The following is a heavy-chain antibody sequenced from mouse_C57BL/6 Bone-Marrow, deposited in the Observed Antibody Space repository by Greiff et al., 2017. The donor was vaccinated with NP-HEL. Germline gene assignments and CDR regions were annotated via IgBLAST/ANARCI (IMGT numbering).Heavy chain of an antibody. D-gene: IGHD2-4*01. V-gene: IGHV1-69*01. J-gene: IGHJ3*01. CDR1: GYTFTSYW. CDR2: IDPSDSYT. CDR3: ARGVYDYDPFAY. Sequence: QVQLQQPGAELVMPGASVKLSCKASGYTFTSYWMHWVKQRPGQGLEWIGEIDPSDSYTTYNPKFKGKSTLTVDKSSSTAYMQLSSLTSEDSAVYYCARGVYDYDPFAYWGQGTLVTVSA.